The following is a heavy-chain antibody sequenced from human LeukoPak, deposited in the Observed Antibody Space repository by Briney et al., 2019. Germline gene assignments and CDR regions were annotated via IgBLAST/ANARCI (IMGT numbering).Heavy chain of an antibody. CDR2: ISSSSSYI. V-gene: IGHV3-21*01. CDR3: ARASRKWLAGPNPDFDY. D-gene: IGHD6-19*01. J-gene: IGHJ4*02. CDR1: GFTFSSYS. Sequence: GGSLRLSCAASGFTFSSYSMNWVRQAPGKGLEWVSSISSSSSYIYYADSVKGRFTISRDNAKNSLYLQMNSLRAEDTAVYYCARASRKWLAGPNPDFDYWGQGTLVTVSS.